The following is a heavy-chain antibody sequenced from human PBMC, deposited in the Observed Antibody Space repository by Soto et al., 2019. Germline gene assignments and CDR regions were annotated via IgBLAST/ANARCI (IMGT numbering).Heavy chain of an antibody. CDR1: GFTFSSYG. Sequence: GGSLRLSCAASGFTFSSYGMHWVRQAPGKGLEWVAVIWFDETYHYYADSVKGRFTISRDNSKNTLYLQMNSLRADDTAVYYCARPFPPGPGYSSRHPSLYFDFWGQGSLVTVSS. V-gene: IGHV3-33*01. CDR2: IWFDETYH. CDR3: ARPFPPGPGYSSRHPSLYFDF. D-gene: IGHD6-13*01. J-gene: IGHJ4*02.